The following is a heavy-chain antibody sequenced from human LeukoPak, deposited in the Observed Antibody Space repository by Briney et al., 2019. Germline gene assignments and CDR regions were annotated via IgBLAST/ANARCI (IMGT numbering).Heavy chain of an antibody. V-gene: IGHV5-51*01. J-gene: IGHJ5*02. Sequence: GESLKISCKGFGYSFTSYWIGWVRQMPGKGLEWMGIIYPGDSDTRYSPSFQGQVTISADKSISTAYLQWSSLKASDTAMYYCARHQYSSSWYGSWFDPWGQGTLVTVSS. CDR1: GYSFTSYW. D-gene: IGHD6-13*01. CDR2: IYPGDSDT. CDR3: ARHQYSSSWYGSWFDP.